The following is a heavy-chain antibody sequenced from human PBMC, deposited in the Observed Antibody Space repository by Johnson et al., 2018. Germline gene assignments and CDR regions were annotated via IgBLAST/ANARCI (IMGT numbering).Heavy chain of an antibody. CDR2: ISAGSGKI. Sequence: VQLVQSGGGLVQXGGSLRLXCAASGFTFSSYAMNWVRQAPGTGLEWVSIISAGSGKIHFADSVKGRFTISRDTSKNTLYLPLGSLRAEDTAIYFCAKGEKNSDLFDYGGQGTLVTVSS. J-gene: IGHJ4*02. D-gene: IGHD2/OR15-2a*01. V-gene: IGHV3-23*04. CDR1: GFTFSSYA. CDR3: AKGEKNSDLFDY.